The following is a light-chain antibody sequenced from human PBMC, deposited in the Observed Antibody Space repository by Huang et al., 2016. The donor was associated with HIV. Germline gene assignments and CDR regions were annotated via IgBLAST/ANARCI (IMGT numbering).Light chain of an antibody. J-gene: IGKJ2*01. CDR3: QQYDKWPGT. CDR1: QRVGVN. CDR2: GAS. Sequence: EVMMTQSPATLSVSLGDKASLSCRASQRVGVNLAWYQQKPGQAPTILIYGASDRATGSSARCSGSGSETDFTLTISSLQSEDSAVYFCQQYDKWPGTFGQGTRLQI. V-gene: IGKV3-15*01.